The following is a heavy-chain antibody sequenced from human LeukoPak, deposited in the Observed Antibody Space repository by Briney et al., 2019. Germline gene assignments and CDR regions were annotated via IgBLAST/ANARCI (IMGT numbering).Heavy chain of an antibody. V-gene: IGHV4-59*01. CDR2: IYYSGST. Sequence: PSETLSLTCTVPGGSTSSYYWSWIRQTPGKGLERIGYIYYSGSTNYNPSLKSRVTISVDTSKNQFSLKLSSVTAADTAVYYCARGYITVTTDWFDPWGQGTLVTVSS. J-gene: IGHJ5*02. D-gene: IGHD4-17*01. CDR3: ARGYITVTTDWFDP. CDR1: GGSTSSYY.